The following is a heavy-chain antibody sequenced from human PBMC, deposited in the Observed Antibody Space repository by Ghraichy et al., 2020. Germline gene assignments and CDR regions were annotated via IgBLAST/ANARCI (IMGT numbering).Heavy chain of an antibody. D-gene: IGHD2-15*01. J-gene: IGHJ6*02. V-gene: IGHV4-39*01. CDR2: IYYSGST. CDR3: ARHDYCSGGNCVLSHSDYGMDV. Sequence: SETLSLTCSVSGGSISSSRYFWGWIRQPPGKGLEWIGTIYYSGSTYYNPSLKSRVTISVDTSKNQFSLKLRSVTAADTAVYYCARHDYCSGGNCVLSHSDYGMDVWGQGTSGTVSS. CDR1: GGSISSSRYF.